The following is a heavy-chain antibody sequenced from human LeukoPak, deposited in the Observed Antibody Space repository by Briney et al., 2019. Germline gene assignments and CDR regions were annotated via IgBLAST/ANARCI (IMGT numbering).Heavy chain of an antibody. D-gene: IGHD6-13*01. CDR3: ARHQHQLVTGYDL. CDR2: SCTSGST. Sequence: SETLSLTCTVSADSISSYCWNWIRHPPGKGLEWIGYSCTSGSTNYNPSLMSRVTISVDTSKDQFSLKLSSVTAADTAVYYCARHQHQLVTGYDLWGQGTLVTVPS. V-gene: IGHV4-4*09. J-gene: IGHJ4*02. CDR1: ADSISSYC.